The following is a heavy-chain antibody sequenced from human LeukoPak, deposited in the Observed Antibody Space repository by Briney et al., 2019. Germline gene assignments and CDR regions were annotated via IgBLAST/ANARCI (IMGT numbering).Heavy chain of an antibody. D-gene: IGHD6-19*01. Sequence: SVKVSCKASGGTFSSYAISWVRQAPGQGLEWMGGIIPIFGTANYAQKFQGRVTITADESTSTAYMELSSLRSEDTAVYYCARERVAGNGMDVWGQGTTVTVSS. CDR3: ARERVAGNGMDV. V-gene: IGHV1-69*13. CDR2: IIPIFGTA. CDR1: GGTFSSYA. J-gene: IGHJ6*02.